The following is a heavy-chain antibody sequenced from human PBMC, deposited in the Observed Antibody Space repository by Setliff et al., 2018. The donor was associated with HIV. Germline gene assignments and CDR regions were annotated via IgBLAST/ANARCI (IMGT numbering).Heavy chain of an antibody. CDR2: IWYDTINK. CDR3: ARAAFCSGVSCSGYINY. CDR1: GFTLDDYG. D-gene: IGHD2-15*01. J-gene: IGHJ4*02. Sequence: GGSLRLSCAVSGFTLDDYGIHWVRQAPGKGLEWVALIWYDTINKYYSDSVKGRFTVSRDDPKKTVYLEMKNLTIEDTALYYCARAAFCSGVSCSGYINYWGQGTLVTVSS. V-gene: IGHV3-30*02.